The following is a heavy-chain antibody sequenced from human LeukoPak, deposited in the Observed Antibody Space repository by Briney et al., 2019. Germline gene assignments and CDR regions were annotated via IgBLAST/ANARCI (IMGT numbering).Heavy chain of an antibody. V-gene: IGHV4-59*12. Sequence: SETLSLTCTVSGGSISSYYWTWIRQPPGKGLEWIGYIYHRGSANYNPSLKSRVTISVDRSKNQFSLKLSSVTAADTAVYYCAREYCSGGSCGMDVWGQGTTVTVSS. CDR3: AREYCSGGSCGMDV. CDR2: IYHRGSA. D-gene: IGHD2-15*01. J-gene: IGHJ6*02. CDR1: GGSISSYY.